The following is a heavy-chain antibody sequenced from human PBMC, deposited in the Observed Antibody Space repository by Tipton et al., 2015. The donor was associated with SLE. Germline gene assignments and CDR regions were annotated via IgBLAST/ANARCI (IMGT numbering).Heavy chain of an antibody. CDR2: CYHSGTT. CDR3: ATGRGADGYYTYGLDV. D-gene: IGHD1-26*01. CDR1: GVSITSHY. J-gene: IGHJ6*02. V-gene: IGHV4-59*04. Sequence: TLSLTCTVSGVSITSHYWSWIRQPPGKGLEWIRNCYHSGTTYYNPSLTSRVTISVDTSKNQVSLKLTSMTAADTAVYYCATGRGADGYYTYGLDVWGQGATVTVSS.